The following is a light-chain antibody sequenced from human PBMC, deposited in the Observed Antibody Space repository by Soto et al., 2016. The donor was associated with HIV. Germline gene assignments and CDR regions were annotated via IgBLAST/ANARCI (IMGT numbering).Light chain of an antibody. Sequence: AIQMTQSPSSLSASLGDRVTITCRASPGIKNELGWYQQKPGKAPKLLIYATSSLGGGVPSRFSGSGSGTDFTLTISSLQPEDSASYFCLQDYDRPYTFGQGPSWRSN. V-gene: IGKV1-6*01. J-gene: IGKJ2*01. CDR3: LQDYDRPYT. CDR2: ATS. CDR1: PGIKNE.